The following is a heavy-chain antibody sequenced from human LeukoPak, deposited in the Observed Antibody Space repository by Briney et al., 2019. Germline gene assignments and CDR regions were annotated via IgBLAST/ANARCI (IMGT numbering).Heavy chain of an antibody. V-gene: IGHV3-74*01. Sequence: GGSLRLSCAASGFTFSTYWMHWVRQAPGKGLVWVSRIKSDGGSTNYADSVKDRFTISRDNAKNTLFLQMNSLRAEDTAVYYCARDPVGGRPDYWGQGTLVTASS. J-gene: IGHJ4*02. D-gene: IGHD1-26*01. CDR3: ARDPVGGRPDY. CDR2: IKSDGGST. CDR1: GFTFSTYW.